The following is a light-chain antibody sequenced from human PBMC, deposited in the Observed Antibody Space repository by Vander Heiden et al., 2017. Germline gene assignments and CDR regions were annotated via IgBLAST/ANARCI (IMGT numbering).Light chain of an antibody. Sequence: IVFRHSPATLSFSPGERATLSCRASQIVSSYLAWYQRKPGQAPRLPIDGTSNGATGVPAGFSGSGCGTDCTLTISSLEPEDVAVYCCQQRSNAQQMSTFGQGTKMEIK. CDR1: QIVSSY. J-gene: IGKJ2*01. V-gene: IGKV3-11*01. CDR2: GTS. CDR3: QQRSNAQQMST.